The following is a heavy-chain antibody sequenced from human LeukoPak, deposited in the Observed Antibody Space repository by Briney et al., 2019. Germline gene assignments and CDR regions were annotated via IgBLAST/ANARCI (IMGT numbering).Heavy chain of an antibody. CDR1: GFTFSSYW. D-gene: IGHD4-17*01. CDR3: ARDNGDYVSVDY. J-gene: IGHJ4*02. CDR2: IKSDGRST. V-gene: IGHV3-74*01. Sequence: GGSLRLSCAASGFTFSSYWMHWVRQAPGKGLVWLSRIKSDGRSTSYADSVKGRITISRDNAKSTLYLQMNGLRAEGTAVYYCARDNGDYVSVDYWGQDTLVTVSS.